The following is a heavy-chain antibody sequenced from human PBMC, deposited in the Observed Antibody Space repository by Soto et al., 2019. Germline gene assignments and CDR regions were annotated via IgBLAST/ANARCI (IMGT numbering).Heavy chain of an antibody. CDR3: ARTAGDYVDY. D-gene: IGHD2-8*02. CDR1: GYSFTNYW. Sequence: GESLKNSSKGSGYSFTNYWIGWVRQMPGKGLGWMGIIYPGDSDTRYSPSFQGQVTISADKSISAAYLQWSSLKASDTAMYYCARTAGDYVDYWGQGTLVTVSS. J-gene: IGHJ4*02. CDR2: IYPGDSDT. V-gene: IGHV5-51*01.